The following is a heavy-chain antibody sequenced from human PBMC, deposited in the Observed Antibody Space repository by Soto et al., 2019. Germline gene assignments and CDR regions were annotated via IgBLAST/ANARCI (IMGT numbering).Heavy chain of an antibody. V-gene: IGHV3-23*01. CDR3: ARRGASGAFDV. J-gene: IGHJ3*01. CDR2: ITNTGGAT. Sequence: GGSLRLSCAASGFTFTNHGMSWVRQAPWRGLEWVSAITNTGGATNYADSVKGRFTISRDNSKNTLYVEMNSLRAEDTAVYYCARRGASGAFDVWGHGTMVTVSS. D-gene: IGHD1-26*01. CDR1: GFTFTNHG.